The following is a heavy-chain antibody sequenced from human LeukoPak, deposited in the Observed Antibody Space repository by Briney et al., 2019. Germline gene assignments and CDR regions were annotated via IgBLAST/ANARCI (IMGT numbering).Heavy chain of an antibody. D-gene: IGHD6-19*01. Sequence: SETLPLTCTVSGDSISSYYWSWIRQPPGKGLEWIGYIYYSGSSNYNPSLKSRVTISVDTSKNQVSLKLSSVTAADTAVYYCARAKKAVADFFDYWGQGPLVTVSS. CDR1: GDSISSYY. CDR2: IYYSGSS. J-gene: IGHJ4*02. CDR3: ARAKKAVADFFDY. V-gene: IGHV4-59*01.